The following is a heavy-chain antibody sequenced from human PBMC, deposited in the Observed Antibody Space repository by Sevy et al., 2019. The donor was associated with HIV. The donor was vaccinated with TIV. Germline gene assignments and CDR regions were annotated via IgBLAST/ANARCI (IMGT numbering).Heavy chain of an antibody. CDR3: ASLGENLDY. Sequence: GGSLRLSCAASGFTFSSYEMNWVRQAPGKGLEWVSYISSSGSTIYYADSVKGRFTISRDNAKNSLYLQMNSLRAEDTAVYYCASLGENLDYWGQGTLVTVSS. J-gene: IGHJ4*02. D-gene: IGHD3-16*01. CDR2: ISSSGSTI. V-gene: IGHV3-48*03. CDR1: GFTFSSYE.